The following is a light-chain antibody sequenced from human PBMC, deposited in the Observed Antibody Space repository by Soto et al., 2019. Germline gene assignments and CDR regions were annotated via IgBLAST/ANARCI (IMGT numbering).Light chain of an antibody. J-gene: IGKJ1*01. V-gene: IGKV3D-20*02. CDR2: GAS. CDR1: QSVSSSY. CDR3: QQRSNWPPGT. Sequence: EIVLTQSPGTLSLSPGERATLSCRASQSVSSSYLAWYQQKPGQAPRPLIYGASSRATGIPDRFSGSGSGTDFTLTISRLEPEDFAVYYCQQRSNWPPGTFGQGTKVDIK.